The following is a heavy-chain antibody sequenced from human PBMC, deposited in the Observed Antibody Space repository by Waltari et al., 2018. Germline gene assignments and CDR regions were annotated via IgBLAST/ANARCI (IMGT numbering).Heavy chain of an antibody. CDR1: GGSFSGYY. Sequence: QVQLQQWGAGLLKPSETLSLTCAVYGGSFSGYYWSWIRQPPGRGLEWIGEINHSGSTNDNPSLKSRVTISVDTSKNQFSLKLSSVTAADTAVYYCARARKYRFVVAATSAFDIWGQGTMVTVSS. J-gene: IGHJ3*02. V-gene: IGHV4-34*01. D-gene: IGHD2-15*01. CDR2: INHSGST. CDR3: ARARKYRFVVAATSAFDI.